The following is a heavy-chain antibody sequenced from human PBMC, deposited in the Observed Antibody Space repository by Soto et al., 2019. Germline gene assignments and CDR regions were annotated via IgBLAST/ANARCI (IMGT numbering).Heavy chain of an antibody. CDR2: IYYSGST. J-gene: IGHJ4*02. Sequence: QVQLQESGPGLVKPSQNLSLTFTVSGGSISSGDYYWSWTRQPPGKGLEWIGHIYYSGSTYYNPSLKSRVTVSVDTSKGKVSLKLISVTVADTAVDYCAIVDCLDEYYFDYWGQGTLVADFS. CDR1: GGSISSGDYY. V-gene: IGHV4-30-4*01. D-gene: IGHD3-9*01. CDR3: AIVDCLDEYYFDY.